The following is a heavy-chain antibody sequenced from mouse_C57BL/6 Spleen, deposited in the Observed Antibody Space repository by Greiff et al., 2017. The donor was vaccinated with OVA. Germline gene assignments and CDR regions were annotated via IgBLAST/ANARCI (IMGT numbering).Heavy chain of an antibody. CDR1: GFTFSSYA. CDR3: ARDQVVATRDYFDY. CDR2: ISDGGSYT. Sequence: EVQGVESGGGLVKPGGSLKLSCAASGFTFSSYAMSWVRQTPEKRLEWVATISDGGSYTYYPDNVKGRFTISRDNAKNNLYLQMSQLKSEDTAMYYGARDQVVATRDYFDYWGQGTTLTVSS. J-gene: IGHJ2*01. V-gene: IGHV5-4*01. D-gene: IGHD1-1*01.